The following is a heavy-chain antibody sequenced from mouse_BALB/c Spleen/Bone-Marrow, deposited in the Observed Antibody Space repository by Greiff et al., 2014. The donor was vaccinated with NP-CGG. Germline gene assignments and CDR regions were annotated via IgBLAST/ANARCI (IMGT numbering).Heavy chain of an antibody. Sequence: DVKLVESGGGLVQPKGSLKLSCAASGFTFNTYAMHWVCQAPGKGLEWVARIRSKSNNYATYYADSVKDRFTISRDDSQSMLYLQMNNLKTEDTAMYYCVREWDDYDASWFAYWGQGTLVTVSA. J-gene: IGHJ3*01. CDR3: VREWDDYDASWFAY. D-gene: IGHD2-4*01. CDR2: IRSKSNNYAT. CDR1: GFTFNTYA. V-gene: IGHV10-3*03.